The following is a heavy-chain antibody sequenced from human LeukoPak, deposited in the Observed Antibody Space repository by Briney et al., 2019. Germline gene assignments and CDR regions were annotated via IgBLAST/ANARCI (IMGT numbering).Heavy chain of an antibody. V-gene: IGHV1-69*05. CDR2: IIPIFGTA. J-gene: IGHJ3*02. Sequence: ASVKVSCKASGGTFSSYAISWVRQAPGRGLEWMGGIIPIFGTANYAQKFQGRVTITTDESTSTAYMELSSLRSEDTAVYYCARDMFAVHYRGRSGAFDIWGQGTMVTVSS. CDR3: ARDMFAVHYRGRSGAFDI. D-gene: IGHD3-10*02. CDR1: GGTFSSYA.